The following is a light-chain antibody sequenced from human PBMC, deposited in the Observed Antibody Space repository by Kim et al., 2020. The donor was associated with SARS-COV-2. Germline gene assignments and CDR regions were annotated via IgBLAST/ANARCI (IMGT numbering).Light chain of an antibody. CDR1: QSLSSN. V-gene: IGKV3-15*01. CDR3: QQYDNWPPFT. J-gene: IGKJ2*01. Sequence: ASPGERGTLSCRASQSLSSNLAWYQPTPGQPPRLLIYGASTRATGIPARFSGSGSGTEFTLTISSLQSEDFAVYYCQQYDNWPPFTFGQGTKLET. CDR2: GAS.